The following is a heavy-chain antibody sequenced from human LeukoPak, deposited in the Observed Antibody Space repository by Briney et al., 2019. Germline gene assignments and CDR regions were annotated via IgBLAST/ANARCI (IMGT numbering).Heavy chain of an antibody. CDR3: AKKGPSSTTPFDY. Sequence: GGSLRLSCAASGFTFSSSVMSWVRQAPGKGLEWVSTINGGGTRTYYAVSVNGRFIISRDNSKNTLYLQMNSLRAEDTAVYYCAKKGPSSTTPFDYWGQGTLVTVSS. J-gene: IGHJ4*02. CDR1: GFTFSSSV. V-gene: IGHV3-23*01. D-gene: IGHD1-26*01. CDR2: INGGGTRT.